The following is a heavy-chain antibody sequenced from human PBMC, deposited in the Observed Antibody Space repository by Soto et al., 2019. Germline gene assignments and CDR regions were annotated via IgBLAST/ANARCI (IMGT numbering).Heavy chain of an antibody. D-gene: IGHD6-13*01. Sequence: QVQLVESGGGVVQPGRSLRLSCAASGFTFSSYGMHWVRQAPGKGLEWVAVIWYDGSNKYYADSVKGRFTISRDNSKNTLYLQMNSLRAEDTAVYYCARVQQLYRRSETKTHKYYYYGMDVWGQGTTVTVSS. CDR1: GFTFSSYG. CDR2: IWYDGSNK. V-gene: IGHV3-33*01. J-gene: IGHJ6*02. CDR3: ARVQQLYRRSETKTHKYYYYGMDV.